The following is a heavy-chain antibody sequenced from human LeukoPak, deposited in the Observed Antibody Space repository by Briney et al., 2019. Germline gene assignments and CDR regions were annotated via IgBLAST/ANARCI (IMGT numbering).Heavy chain of an antibody. J-gene: IGHJ3*02. Sequence: SETLSLTCAVYGGSFSGYYWSWIRQPPGKGLEWIGEINHSGSTNYNPSLKSRVTISVDTSNNQFSLRLGSVTAADTAVYHCARRCCSGPAKRVFDIWGQGTMVTVSS. CDR2: INHSGST. V-gene: IGHV4-34*01. CDR1: GGSFSGYY. CDR3: ARRCCSGPAKRVFDI. D-gene: IGHD2-15*01.